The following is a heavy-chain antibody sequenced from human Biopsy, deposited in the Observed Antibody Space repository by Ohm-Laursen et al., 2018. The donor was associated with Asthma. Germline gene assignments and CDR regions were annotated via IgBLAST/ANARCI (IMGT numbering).Heavy chain of an antibody. Sequence: SVKVSCKAPGGTFSNFAISWVRQAPGQGLEWLGGIMTVFGTTNYAQKFQGRVTVTADESTSTAYMEVTSLRSEDTAIYYCAGCQVGYSSGWSLLLKKIYYSGMDVWGQGTAVTVSS. D-gene: IGHD6-19*01. J-gene: IGHJ6*02. CDR2: IMTVFGTT. V-gene: IGHV1-69*13. CDR1: GGTFSNFA. CDR3: AGCQVGYSSGWSLLLKKIYYSGMDV.